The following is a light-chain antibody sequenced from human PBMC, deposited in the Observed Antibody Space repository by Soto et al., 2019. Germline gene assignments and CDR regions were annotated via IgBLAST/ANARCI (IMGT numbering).Light chain of an antibody. Sequence: EIVLTHSPATLSLSPGGRANLSCRASQSVSNTFLAWYQHKPGQAPRLLIYAASSRATGIPDRLSGSGSGKDFTLTISSLEAEDFAVYYCQQRSNWPHTITFGQGTRLEIK. CDR2: AAS. V-gene: IGKV3D-20*02. CDR3: QQRSNWPHTIT. CDR1: QSVSNTF. J-gene: IGKJ5*01.